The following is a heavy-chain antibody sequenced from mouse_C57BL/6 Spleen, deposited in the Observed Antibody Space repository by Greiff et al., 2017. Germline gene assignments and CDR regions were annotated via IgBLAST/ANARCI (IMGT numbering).Heavy chain of an antibody. D-gene: IGHD1-1*01. J-gene: IGHJ1*03. CDR1: GFTFSDYG. V-gene: IGHV5-17*01. CDR3: ARDYGSPPYFYV. CDR2: ISSGSSTI. Sequence: DVKLVESGGGLVKPGGSLKLSCAASGFTFSDYGMHWVRQAPYKGLEWVAYISSGSSTIYYADTVKVRFTISRDNAKNTLFLQMTSLRSEDTAMYYCARDYGSPPYFYVWGTGTTVTVSS.